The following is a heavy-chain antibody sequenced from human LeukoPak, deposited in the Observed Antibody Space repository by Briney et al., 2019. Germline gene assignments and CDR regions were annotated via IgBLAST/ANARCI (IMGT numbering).Heavy chain of an antibody. V-gene: IGHV3-30*04. CDR1: GFTFSNFA. CDR3: ARACPCMDV. J-gene: IGHJ6*02. CDR2: LLCDGRNE. Sequence: PGGSLRLSCAASGFTFSNFAMHWVRQAPGRGLEWVKLLLCDGRNEQYADSVRGRFTISRDNSKNTLYLQMDSLRTEDTAVYYCARACPCMDVWGQGITVTVSS.